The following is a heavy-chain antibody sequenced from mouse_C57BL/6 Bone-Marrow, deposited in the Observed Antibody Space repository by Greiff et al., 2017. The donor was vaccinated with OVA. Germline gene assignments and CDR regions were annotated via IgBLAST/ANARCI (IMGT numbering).Heavy chain of an antibody. CDR2: IHPSDSDT. Sequence: QVQLKQPGAELVKPGASVKVSCKASGYTFTSYWMHWVKQRPGQGLEWIGRIHPSDSDTNYNQKFTGKATLTVDKSSSTAYMQLSSLTSEDSAVYYCANTSGDYDDGYYAMDYWGQGTSVTVSS. V-gene: IGHV1-74*01. CDR3: ANTSGDYDDGYYAMDY. D-gene: IGHD2-4*01. CDR1: GYTFTSYW. J-gene: IGHJ4*01.